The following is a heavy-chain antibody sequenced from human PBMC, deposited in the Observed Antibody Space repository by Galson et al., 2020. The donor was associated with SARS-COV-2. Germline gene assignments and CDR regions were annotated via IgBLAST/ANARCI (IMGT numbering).Heavy chain of an antibody. V-gene: IGHV1-24*01. J-gene: IGHJ4*02. CDR2: FDPDGGET. CDR1: GYTLTELS. Sequence: GESLKISCKVSGYTLTELSIHWVRQAPDTGLEWMGGFDPDGGETIYTQKFQGRVTMTEDTSTDTAYMELNSLRSEDTAVYFCATVRFYGSGSYLHYWGQGTLVTVSS. CDR3: ATVRFYGSGSYLHY. D-gene: IGHD3-10*01.